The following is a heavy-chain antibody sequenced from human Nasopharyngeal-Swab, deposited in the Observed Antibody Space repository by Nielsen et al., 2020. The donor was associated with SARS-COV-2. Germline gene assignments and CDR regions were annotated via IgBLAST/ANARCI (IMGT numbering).Heavy chain of an antibody. D-gene: IGHD3-10*02. J-gene: IGHJ3*02. V-gene: IGHV3-9*01. Sequence: GGSLRLSCAASGFTFDDYAMHWVRQAPGKGLEWVSGISWNSGSIGYADSVKGRFTISRDNAKNSLYLQMNSLRAEDTDLYYCAKDIVRGVMDAFDIWGQGTMVTVSS. CDR2: ISWNSGSI. CDR1: GFTFDDYA. CDR3: AKDIVRGVMDAFDI.